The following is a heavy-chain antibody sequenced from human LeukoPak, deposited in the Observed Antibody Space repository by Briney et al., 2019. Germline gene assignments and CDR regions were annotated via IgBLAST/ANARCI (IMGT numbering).Heavy chain of an antibody. Sequence: GASVKVSCKASGHTFPGYYMHWVRQAPGQGLEWMGWINPNSGGTNYAQKFQGRVTMTRDTSISTAYMELSRLRSDDTAVYYCARDSPYYGSSSYNWFDPWGQGTLVTVSS. CDR1: GHTFPGYY. CDR2: INPNSGGT. J-gene: IGHJ5*02. CDR3: ARDSPYYGSSSYNWFDP. D-gene: IGHD3-10*01. V-gene: IGHV1-2*02.